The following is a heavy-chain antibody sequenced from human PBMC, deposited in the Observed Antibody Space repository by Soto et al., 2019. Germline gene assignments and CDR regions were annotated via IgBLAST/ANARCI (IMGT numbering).Heavy chain of an antibody. CDR2: ITPIFTTT. J-gene: IGHJ4*02. D-gene: IGHD3-10*01. CDR3: ARWRGAVTTPGFMGRLDY. CDR1: GGTFSTFT. Sequence: QEQLVQSGAEVKKPGSSVKVSCKASGGTFSTFTISWVRQAPGQGPEWIGGITPIFTTTKYAQKFRGRVTITADESTNTVYMELNSLRSEDTAVYFCARWRGAVTTPGFMGRLDYWGQGTPVTVSS. V-gene: IGHV1-69*01.